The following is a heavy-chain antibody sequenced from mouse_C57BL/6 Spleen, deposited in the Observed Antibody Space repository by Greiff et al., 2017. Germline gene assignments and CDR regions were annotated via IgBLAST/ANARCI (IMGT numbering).Heavy chain of an antibody. CDR1: GYTFTGYW. CDR3: ARWITTVVATDYAMDY. Sequence: VQLQQSGAELMKPGASVKLSCKATGYTFTGYWIEWVKQRPGHGLEWIGEILPGSGSTNYNEKFKGKATFTADTSSNTAYMQLSSLTTEDSAIYYCARWITTVVATDYAMDYWGQGTSVTVSS. D-gene: IGHD1-1*01. CDR2: ILPGSGST. V-gene: IGHV1-9*01. J-gene: IGHJ4*01.